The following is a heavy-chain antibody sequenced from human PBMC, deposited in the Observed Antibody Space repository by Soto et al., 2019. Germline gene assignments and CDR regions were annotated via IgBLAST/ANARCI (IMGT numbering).Heavy chain of an antibody. Sequence: EVQLLESGGGLVQPGGSLRLSCAASGFTFNIYTMSWVRQAPGKGLEWVSGIGARGSDTYFPDSVKCRFTISRDNSMDMVYLQLNSLRAEDTDVYFCAKGGTYHIGDFDSWCQGTLVTVSS. CDR3: AKGGTYHIGDFDS. CDR1: GFTFNIYT. CDR2: IGARGSDT. D-gene: IGHD5-12*01. V-gene: IGHV3-23*01. J-gene: IGHJ4*02.